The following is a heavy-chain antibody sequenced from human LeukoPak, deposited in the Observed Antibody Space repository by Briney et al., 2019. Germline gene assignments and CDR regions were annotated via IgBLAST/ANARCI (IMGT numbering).Heavy chain of an antibody. D-gene: IGHD4-23*01. CDR2: IHHSGST. Sequence: RTSETLSLTCTVSGGSISSYYWSWIRQPPGKGLEWIGEIHHSGSTNYNPSLKSRVTISLDTSKNQFSLRLSSVTAADTAVYYCARGRFYGGNIYWGQGTLVTVSS. J-gene: IGHJ4*02. V-gene: IGHV4-34*01. CDR1: GGSISSYY. CDR3: ARGRFYGGNIY.